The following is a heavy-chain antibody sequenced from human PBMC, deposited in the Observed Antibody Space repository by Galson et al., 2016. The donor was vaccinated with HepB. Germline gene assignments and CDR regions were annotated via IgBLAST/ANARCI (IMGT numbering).Heavy chain of an antibody. V-gene: IGHV1-69*13. J-gene: IGHJ4*02. CDR1: GGTFSTYD. Sequence: SVKVSCKASGGTFSTYDFNWVRQAPGQGLEWMGGISHIFGTTEYAQEFQGRVTITADESTSTGYMEISSLRSEDTAVYYCARDGGSSWFYFDYWGQGTLVTVSS. CDR2: ISHIFGTT. D-gene: IGHD2-15*01. CDR3: ARDGGSSWFYFDY.